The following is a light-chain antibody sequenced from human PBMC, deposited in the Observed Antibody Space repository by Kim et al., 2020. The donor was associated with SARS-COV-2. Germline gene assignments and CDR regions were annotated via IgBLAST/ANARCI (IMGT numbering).Light chain of an antibody. J-gene: IGKJ4*01. CDR2: GAS. CDR1: RSVSSN. Sequence: VSPGERAALPCRAGRSVSSNLAWYQQKPGQAPRLLIYGASTRATGIPARFSGSGSGTEFTLTISSLQSEDFAVYYCQQYNNWPLTFGGGTKVDIK. CDR3: QQYNNWPLT. V-gene: IGKV3-15*01.